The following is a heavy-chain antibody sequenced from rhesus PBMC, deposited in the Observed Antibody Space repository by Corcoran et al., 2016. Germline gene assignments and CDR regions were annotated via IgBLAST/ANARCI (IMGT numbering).Heavy chain of an antibody. CDR3: ASTTYSSGWPIFDY. V-gene: IGHV4S11*01. Sequence: QVQLQESGPGVVKPSETLSLTCAVSGGSISSSYWSWIRQAPGKGLEWIGYIYDSGSSTNSNPSLKSRVTLSVDTSKNQLSLKLSSVTAADTAVYYCASTTYSSGWPIFDYWGQGVLVTVSS. CDR2: IYDSGSST. D-gene: IGHD6-31*01. J-gene: IGHJ4*01. CDR1: GGSISSSY.